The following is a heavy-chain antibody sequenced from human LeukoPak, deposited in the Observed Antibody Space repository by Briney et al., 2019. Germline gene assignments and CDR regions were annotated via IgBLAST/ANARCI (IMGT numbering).Heavy chain of an antibody. CDR1: GGSIGSSSYY. CDR2: MYYSGST. Sequence: PSETLSLTCTVSGGSIGSSSYYWGWIRQPPGKGLEWIGSMYYSGSTYYSPSLKSRVTISGDTSKSQFSLKLGSVTAADTAVYYCARYYYDSSGYYYLDYWGRGTLVTVSS. D-gene: IGHD3-22*01. CDR3: ARYYYDSSGYYYLDY. V-gene: IGHV4-39*01. J-gene: IGHJ4*02.